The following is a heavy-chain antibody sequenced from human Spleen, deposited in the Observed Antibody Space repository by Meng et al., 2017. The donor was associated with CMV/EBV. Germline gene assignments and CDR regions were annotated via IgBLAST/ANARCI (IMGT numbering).Heavy chain of an antibody. D-gene: IGHD6-13*01. CDR1: GFTFSTYT. CDR3: ARELDRSWSEYFQH. CDR2: ISSSSSYI. V-gene: IGHV3-21*06. J-gene: IGHJ1*01. Sequence: GESLKISCAASGFTFSTYTMNWVRQAPGKGLEWVSSISSSSSYIFYADSVKGRFTISRDNAKNLLYLQMNSVRVEDTAVYYCARELDRSWSEYFQHWGQGTLVTVSS.